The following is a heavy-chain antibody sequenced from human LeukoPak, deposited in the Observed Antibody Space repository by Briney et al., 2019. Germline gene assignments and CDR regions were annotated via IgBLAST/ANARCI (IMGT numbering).Heavy chain of an antibody. CDR2: ISSSNSNI. Sequence: GGSLRLSCAASGFTFSSYSMNWVRQAPGKGLEWVSSISSSNSNIYYADSGKGRFTISRDNAKNSLYLQMNSLRAEDTAVYYCASTVGSAPDYYGSGGFALLDYWGQGTLVTVSS. CDR1: GFTFSSYS. CDR3: ASTVGSAPDYYGSGGFALLDY. D-gene: IGHD3-10*01. V-gene: IGHV3-21*01. J-gene: IGHJ4*02.